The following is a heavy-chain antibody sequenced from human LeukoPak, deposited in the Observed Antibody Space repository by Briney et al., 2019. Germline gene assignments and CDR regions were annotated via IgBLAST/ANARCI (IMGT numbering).Heavy chain of an antibody. Sequence: GGSLRLSCAASGFTFSNYWMHWVRQAPGKGLVWVSRINSDGSSRNYADSVKGRFTISRVNAKSTLYLEMDSLRAEDTAIYYCARRWYTGTYYYFDLWGQGTLVTVSS. V-gene: IGHV3-74*01. CDR2: INSDGSSR. J-gene: IGHJ4*02. CDR3: ARRWYTGTYYYFDL. CDR1: GFTFSNYW. D-gene: IGHD1-26*01.